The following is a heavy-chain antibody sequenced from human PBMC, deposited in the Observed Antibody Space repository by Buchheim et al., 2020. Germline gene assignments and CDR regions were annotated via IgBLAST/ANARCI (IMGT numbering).Heavy chain of an antibody. J-gene: IGHJ6*02. CDR2: MNPNSGNT. V-gene: IGHV1-8*01. Sequence: QVQLVQSGAEVKKPGASVKVSCKASGYTFTSYDINWVRQATGQGLEWMGWMNPNSGNTGYAQKFQGRVTMTRNTSISTAYMELSSLRSEDTAVYYCARSRARYGRTVTTLYYYYYGMDVWGQGTT. CDR3: ARSRARYGRTVTTLYYYYYGMDV. D-gene: IGHD4-11*01. CDR1: GYTFTSYD.